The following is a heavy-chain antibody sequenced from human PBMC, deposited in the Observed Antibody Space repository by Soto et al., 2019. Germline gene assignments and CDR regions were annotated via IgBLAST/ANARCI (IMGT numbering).Heavy chain of an antibody. J-gene: IGHJ6*02. D-gene: IGHD5-12*01. V-gene: IGHV1-18*01. Sequence: QVQLVQSGAEVKKPGASVKVSCKASGYTFTSYGISWVRQAPGQGLEWLGWISVYNGKTNYAQNLQGRVTVTTDTSTSTASMELRGLSSDDTALYYCARSPSYSGYDLDHHSDGMDVWGQGTTVTVSS. CDR2: ISVYNGKT. CDR1: GYTFTSYG. CDR3: ARSPSYSGYDLDHHSDGMDV.